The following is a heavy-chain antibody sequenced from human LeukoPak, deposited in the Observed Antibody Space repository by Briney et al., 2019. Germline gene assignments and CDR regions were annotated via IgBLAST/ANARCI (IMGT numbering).Heavy chain of an antibody. CDR3: AATYPYCSGGSCYDVGFDY. Sequence: SETLSLTCTVSGGSISSYYWSWIRQPAGKGLEWIGRIYTSGSTNYNPSLKSRVTMSVDTSKNQFSLKLSSVTAADTAVYYCAATYPYCSGGSCYDVGFDYWGQGTLVTVSS. CDR2: IYTSGST. J-gene: IGHJ4*02. D-gene: IGHD2-15*01. CDR1: GGSISSYY. V-gene: IGHV4-4*07.